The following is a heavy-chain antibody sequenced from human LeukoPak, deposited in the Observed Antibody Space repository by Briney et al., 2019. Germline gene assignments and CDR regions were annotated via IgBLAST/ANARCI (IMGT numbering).Heavy chain of an antibody. J-gene: IGHJ4*02. CDR3: ARGSDRVAVAGPGDY. V-gene: IGHV3-7*01. Sequence: GGSLRLSCAASGFTFSSYWMSWVRQAPGKGLEWVANIKQDGSEKYYVDSVKGRFTISRDNAKNSLYLQMNSLRAEDTAVYYCARGSDRVAVAGPGDYWGQGTLVTVSS. CDR1: GFTFSSYW. D-gene: IGHD6-19*01. CDR2: IKQDGSEK.